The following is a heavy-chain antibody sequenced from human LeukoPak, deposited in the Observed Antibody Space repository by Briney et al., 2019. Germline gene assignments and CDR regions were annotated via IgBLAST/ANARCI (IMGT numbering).Heavy chain of an antibody. D-gene: IGHD2-8*02. J-gene: IGHJ6*02. CDR2: ISTGGDNT. CDR3: ARSFCTSVSCPKGHYYYVMDV. V-gene: IGHV3-48*03. Sequence: GGSLRLSCAASGFTFSSYEMNWVRQAPEKGLEWVSYISTGGDNTFYADSLKGRFTVSRDNAKNSLFLQMDSLRAEDTAVYYCARSFCTSVSCPKGHYYYVMDVWGQGTTVTVSS. CDR1: GFTFSSYE.